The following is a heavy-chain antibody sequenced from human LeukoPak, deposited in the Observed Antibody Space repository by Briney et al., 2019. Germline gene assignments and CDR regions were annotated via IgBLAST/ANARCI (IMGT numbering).Heavy chain of an antibody. V-gene: IGHV4-34*01. J-gene: IGHJ4*02. CDR1: GGSFSGYY. CDR2: INQRGST. Sequence: SETLSLTCAVYGGSFSGYYWSWIRQPPGKGLEWIGEINQRGSTNYNPSLKSRVTISVDTSKNQFSLKLSSVTAADTAVYYCARWLGDSSGYYPDYWGQGTLVTVSS. D-gene: IGHD3-22*01. CDR3: ARWLGDSSGYYPDY.